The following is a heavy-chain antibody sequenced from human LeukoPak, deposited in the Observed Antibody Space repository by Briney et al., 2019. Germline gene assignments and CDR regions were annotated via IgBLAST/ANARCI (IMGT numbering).Heavy chain of an antibody. V-gene: IGHV3-23*01. D-gene: IGHD2-15*01. CDR2: IGVSGGST. CDR3: VKDLLVPYGY. Sequence: GGSLRLSCAASGFTFSSFGMSWVRQAPGKGLEWVSAIGVSGGSTYYADSVKGRFTISRDNSKNTLYLQMSSLRAEDTAVYYCVKDLLVPYGYWGQGTLVTVSS. J-gene: IGHJ4*02. CDR1: GFTFSSFG.